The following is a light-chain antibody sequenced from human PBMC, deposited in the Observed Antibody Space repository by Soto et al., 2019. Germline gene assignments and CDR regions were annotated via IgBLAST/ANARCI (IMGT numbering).Light chain of an antibody. CDR2: SAS. CDR3: QQSYSTPWT. Sequence: DIQMTQSPSSLSASVVDRVTITCRASQSISTYLSWFQQKPGKAPKLLIYSASTLQSGVPSRFSGSGSGTDFTLTISRLQPEDFATYHCQQSYSTPWTCGQGTKGDIK. CDR1: QSISTY. V-gene: IGKV1-39*01. J-gene: IGKJ1*01.